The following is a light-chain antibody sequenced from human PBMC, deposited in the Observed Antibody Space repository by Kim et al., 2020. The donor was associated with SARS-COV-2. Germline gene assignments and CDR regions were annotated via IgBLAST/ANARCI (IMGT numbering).Light chain of an antibody. CDR2: GAS. J-gene: IGKJ1*01. V-gene: IGKV3-15*01. Sequence: EIVMTQSPATLSVSPGERATLSCRASQSVSSNLAWYQQKPGQAPRLLIYGASTRATGIPARFSGSGSGTEFTLTISSLQSEDFALYYCQHHNNWPLTFGQGTKV. CDR3: QHHNNWPLT. CDR1: QSVSSN.